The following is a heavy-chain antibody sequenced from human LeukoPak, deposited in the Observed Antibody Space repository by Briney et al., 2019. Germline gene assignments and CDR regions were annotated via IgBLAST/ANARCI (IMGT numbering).Heavy chain of an antibody. Sequence: SETLSLTCTVSGGSISSGGDYWSWIRQHAGKGLEWIGNIYYSGSTYYNPSLKSRVTISVDTSKNQFSLKLSSVTAADTAVYYCAREKRMTTVIRFDYWGQGTLVTVSS. CDR1: GGSISSGGDY. J-gene: IGHJ4*02. V-gene: IGHV4-31*03. CDR2: IYYSGST. CDR3: AREKRMTTVIRFDY. D-gene: IGHD4-17*01.